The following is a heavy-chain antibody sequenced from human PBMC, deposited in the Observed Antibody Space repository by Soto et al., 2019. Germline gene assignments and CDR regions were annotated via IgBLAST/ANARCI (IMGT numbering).Heavy chain of an antibody. D-gene: IGHD6-13*01. Sequence: GGSLRLSCTASGFTFGDYAMSWFRKAPGKGLEWVGFIRSKAYGGTTEYAASVKGRFTSSRDDSKSIAYLQMNSLKTEDTAVYYCTIDCSSWYPKDYYYYYGMDVWGQGTTVTGSS. CDR2: IRSKAYGGTT. V-gene: IGHV3-49*03. CDR3: TIDCSSWYPKDYYYYYGMDV. J-gene: IGHJ6*02. CDR1: GFTFGDYA.